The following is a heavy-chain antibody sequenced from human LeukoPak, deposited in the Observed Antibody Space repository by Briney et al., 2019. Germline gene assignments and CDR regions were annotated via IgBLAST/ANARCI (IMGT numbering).Heavy chain of an antibody. V-gene: IGHV1-3*01. J-gene: IGHJ6*02. CDR1: GYTFTSYA. CDR2: INAGNGNT. CDR3: ARNYGSGSYSPVHYYYYGMDV. Sequence: ASVKVSCKASGYTFTSYAMHWVRQAPGQSLEWMGWINAGNGNTKYSQKFQGRVTITRDTSASTAYMELSSLRSEDTAVYYCARNYGSGSYSPVHYYYYGMDVWGQGTTVTVSS. D-gene: IGHD3-10*01.